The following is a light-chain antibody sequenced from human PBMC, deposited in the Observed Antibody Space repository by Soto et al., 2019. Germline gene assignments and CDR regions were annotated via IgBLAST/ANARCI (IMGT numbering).Light chain of an antibody. CDR3: SSYTTTYTPLYV. J-gene: IGLJ1*01. V-gene: IGLV2-14*01. Sequence: QSVLTQPASVSGSPGQSITISCTGTSSDVGGYNYVSWYQQHPGKAPKLMIYEVSNRPSGVSNRFSGSKSGNTASLTISGLQAEDEADYYFSSYTTTYTPLYVFVTGTKLTVL. CDR2: EVS. CDR1: SSDVGGYNY.